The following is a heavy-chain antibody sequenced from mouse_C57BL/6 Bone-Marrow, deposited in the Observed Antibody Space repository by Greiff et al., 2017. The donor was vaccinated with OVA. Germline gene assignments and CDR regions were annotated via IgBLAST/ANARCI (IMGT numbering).Heavy chain of an antibody. Sequence: QVQLQQPGAELVKPGASVTMSCKASGYTFTSYWITWVKQRPGQGLEWIGDIYPGSGSTHYNEKLKSQATLTVDPSSSTAYMQLSGLTSEDSAVYYCAREDGYYGYAMDYGGQGTSVTVSS. CDR2: IYPGSGST. D-gene: IGHD2-3*01. CDR1: GYTFTSYW. V-gene: IGHV1-55*01. J-gene: IGHJ4*01. CDR3: AREDGYYGYAMDY.